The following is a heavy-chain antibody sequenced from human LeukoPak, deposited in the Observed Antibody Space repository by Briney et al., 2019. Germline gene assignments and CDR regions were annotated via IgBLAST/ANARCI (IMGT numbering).Heavy chain of an antibody. D-gene: IGHD3-22*01. Sequence: GGSLRLSCAASGFTFDDYAMHWVRQAPGKGLEWVSGISWNSGSIGYADSVKGRFTIFRDNAKNSLYLQMNSLRAEDTALYYCAKARYYDSSGYYDFDYWGQGTLVTVSS. CDR1: GFTFDDYA. J-gene: IGHJ4*02. V-gene: IGHV3-9*01. CDR3: AKARYYDSSGYYDFDY. CDR2: ISWNSGSI.